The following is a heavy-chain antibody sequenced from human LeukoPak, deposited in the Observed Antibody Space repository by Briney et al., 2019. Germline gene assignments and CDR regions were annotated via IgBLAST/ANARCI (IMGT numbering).Heavy chain of an antibody. CDR2: INHSGST. D-gene: IGHD1-26*01. CDR1: GGSFSGYY. J-gene: IGHJ4*02. CDR3: ARKVGATLDY. V-gene: IGHV4-34*01. Sequence: SETLSLTCAVYGGSFSGYYWSWIRQPPGKGLEWIGEINHSGSTNYNPSLKSRVTISVDTSKNRFSLKLSSVTAADTAVYYCARKVGATLDYWGQGTLVTVSS.